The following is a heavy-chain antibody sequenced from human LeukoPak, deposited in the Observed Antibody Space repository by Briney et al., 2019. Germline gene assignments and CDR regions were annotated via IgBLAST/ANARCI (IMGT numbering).Heavy chain of an antibody. CDR1: GYSISSGYF. CDR2: IYQSETA. V-gene: IGHV4-38-2*02. CDR3: ASLWGATTPYFDY. D-gene: IGHD1-26*01. Sequence: SETLSLTCTVSGYSISSGYFWGWMRQPPGKGLEWIGSIYQSETAHYNPSLKSRVTISVDTSKNQFSLKLSSVTAADTAVYYCASLWGATTPYFDYWGQGTLVTVSS. J-gene: IGHJ4*02.